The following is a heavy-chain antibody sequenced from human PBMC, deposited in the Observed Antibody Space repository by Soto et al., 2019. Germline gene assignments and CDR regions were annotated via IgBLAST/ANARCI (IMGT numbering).Heavy chain of an antibody. CDR2: IYSGGLT. D-gene: IGHD3-10*01. CDR3: ARVWGYYYYYRDV. CDR1: GLTVSSNY. J-gene: IGHJ6*03. Sequence: EVQLVESGGGLVQPGGSLRLSCAASGLTVSSNYMTWVRQAPGKGPEWVSLIYSGGLTYYADSVKGRFTISRDNSKNTVYLQMNSLRAEDTSVYYCARVWGYYYYYRDVWGKGTTVTVSS. V-gene: IGHV3-66*01.